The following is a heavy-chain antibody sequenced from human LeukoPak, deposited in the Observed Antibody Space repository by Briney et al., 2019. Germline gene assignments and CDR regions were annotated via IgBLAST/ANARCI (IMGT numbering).Heavy chain of an antibody. CDR3: SGQYSSSSVVDY. CDR2: ISSSGSIM. V-gene: IGHV3-48*03. Sequence: PGRSLRLSCAASGFSFSRSEMNWVRQAPGKGLEWVSYISSSGSIMYSADSVKGRFTISRDNAKNSLYLQMNSLRAEDTAIYYCSGQYSSSSVVDYWGQGTLVTVSS. J-gene: IGHJ4*02. CDR1: GFSFSRSE. D-gene: IGHD6-6*01.